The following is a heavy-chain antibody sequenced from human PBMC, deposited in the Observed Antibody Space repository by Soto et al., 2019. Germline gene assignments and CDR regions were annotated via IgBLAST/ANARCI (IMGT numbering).Heavy chain of an antibody. J-gene: IGHJ6*02. Sequence: PGGSLRLSCTASGFTFGDYAMSWVRQAPGKGLEWVGFIRSKAYGGTTEYAASVKGRFTISRDDSKSIAYLQMNSLKTEDTAVYYCTRDYDFWSGYYMPPERMDVWGRGTTVTVSS. CDR3: TRDYDFWSGYYMPPERMDV. CDR2: IRSKAYGGTT. V-gene: IGHV3-49*04. CDR1: GFTFGDYA. D-gene: IGHD3-3*01.